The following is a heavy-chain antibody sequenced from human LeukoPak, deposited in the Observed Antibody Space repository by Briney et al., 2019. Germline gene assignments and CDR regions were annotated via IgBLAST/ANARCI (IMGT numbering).Heavy chain of an antibody. CDR3: ANQPQQLVSYYYYGMDV. D-gene: IGHD6-13*01. V-gene: IGHV3-23*01. J-gene: IGHJ6*02. CDR1: GFTFSSYA. CDR2: ISGSGGST. Sequence: GGSLRLSCAASGFTFSSYAMSWVRQAPGKGLEWVSAISGSGGSTYYADSVKGQFTISRDNSKNTLYLQMNSLRAEDTAVYYCANQPQQLVSYYYYGMDVWGQGTTVTVSS.